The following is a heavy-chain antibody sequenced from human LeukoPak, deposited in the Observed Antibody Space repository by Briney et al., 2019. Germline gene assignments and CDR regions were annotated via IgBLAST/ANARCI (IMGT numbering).Heavy chain of an antibody. D-gene: IGHD3-10*01. CDR2: INPSGGST. V-gene: IGHV1-46*01. CDR3: AREASSGSYYRSPFDY. CDR1: GYTFTGYY. Sequence: ASVKVSCKASGYTFTGYYMHWVRQAPGQGLEWMGMINPSGGSTSYAQKFQGRVTMTRDTSTSTAYMELSSLRSEDTAVYYCAREASSGSYYRSPFDYWGQGTLVTVSS. J-gene: IGHJ4*02.